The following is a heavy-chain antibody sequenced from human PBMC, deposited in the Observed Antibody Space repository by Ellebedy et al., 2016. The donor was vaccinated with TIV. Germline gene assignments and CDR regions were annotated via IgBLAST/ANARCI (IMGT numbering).Heavy chain of an antibody. CDR3: ARDRLRIAAAGGFDY. D-gene: IGHD6-13*01. CDR2: IDHSGST. CDR1: VGSFSGYY. V-gene: IGHV4-34*01. J-gene: IGHJ4*02. Sequence: GSLRLSXAVYVGSFSGYYWTWIRQPPGKGLEWIGEIDHSGSTNYNPSLKSRVTISVDTSKNQFSLKLSSVTAADTAVYYCARDRLRIAAAGGFDYWGQGTLVTVSS.